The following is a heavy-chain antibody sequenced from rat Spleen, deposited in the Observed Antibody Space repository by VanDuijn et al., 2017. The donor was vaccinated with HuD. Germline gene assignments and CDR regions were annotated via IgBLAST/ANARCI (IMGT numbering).Heavy chain of an antibody. J-gene: IGHJ2*01. CDR1: GFSLSSYG. CDR2: IWRGGST. V-gene: IGHV2-4*01. CDR3: VRHDYYFDY. D-gene: IGHD1-6*01. Sequence: QVQLKESGPGLVQPSQTLSLTCTVSGFSLSSYGVIWVRQPPGKGLEWVGAIWRGGSTDYNSTLKSRLSISRDTSKNQVFLKMNSLQIDDTGTYYCVRHDYYFDYWGQGVMVTVSS.